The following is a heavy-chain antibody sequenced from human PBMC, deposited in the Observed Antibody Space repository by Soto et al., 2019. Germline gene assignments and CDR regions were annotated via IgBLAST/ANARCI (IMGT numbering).Heavy chain of an antibody. CDR2: IYDSGST. CDR1: GGSIRSGGYY. CDR3: ARMTYCGGDCSEYFPQ. V-gene: IGHV4-31*03. J-gene: IGHJ1*01. Sequence: QVQLQASGPGLVKPSQTLSLTCTVSGGSIRSGGYYWSWIRQHPGKGMAWIGYIYDSGSTYYNPSLKSRVTIAVDTSKNQFSLKLSAVTAADTAVYYCARMTYCGGDCSEYFPQWGQGTLVTVSS. D-gene: IGHD2-21*01.